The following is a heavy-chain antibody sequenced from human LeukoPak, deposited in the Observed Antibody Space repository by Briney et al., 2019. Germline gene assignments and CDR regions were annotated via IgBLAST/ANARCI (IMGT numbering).Heavy chain of an antibody. CDR2: IAVGGEP. D-gene: IGHD2-21*01. V-gene: IGHV3-13*05. CDR1: GFTVSNFD. Sequence: PGGSLRLSCAVSGFTVSNFDMYWVRQGTGRGLEWVSTIAVGGEPHYPDSMMGRFTVSRENAKNSLYLQVNILRAGDTAVYYCAREHCDGGNCYGWRYLDVWGKGTTVTVSS. J-gene: IGHJ6*03. CDR3: AREHCDGGNCYGWRYLDV.